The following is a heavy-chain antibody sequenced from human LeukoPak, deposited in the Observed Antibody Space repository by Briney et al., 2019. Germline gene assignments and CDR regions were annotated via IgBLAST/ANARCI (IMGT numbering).Heavy chain of an antibody. CDR3: AKTYGNSWLPFDP. D-gene: IGHD6-13*01. J-gene: IGHJ5*02. V-gene: IGHV3-23*01. CDR1: GFTFRSYA. Sequence: GGSLRLSCAASGFTFRSYAMNWVRQAPGKGLEWVSAISDTGGSAYYADSVKGRFTISRDNSKNTLYLQINSLRAEDTAVYYCAKTYGNSWLPFDPWGQGTLVTVSS. CDR2: ISDTGGSA.